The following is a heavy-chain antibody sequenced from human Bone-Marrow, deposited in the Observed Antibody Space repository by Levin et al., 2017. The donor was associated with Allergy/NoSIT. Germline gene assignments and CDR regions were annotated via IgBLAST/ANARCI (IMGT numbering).Heavy chain of an antibody. CDR1: NDSTDDPYW. CDR2: VHHSGSA. CDR3: ARGGNPGYSYVLGA. J-gene: IGHJ5*02. Sequence: SETLSLTCLVSNDSTDDPYWWSWVRQSPGRGLEWIGEVHHSGSANYNPSLKNRLTMSVDRSKNVISLRLTSVTAEDTATYFCARGGNPGYSYVLGAWGPGTLVTVSS. V-gene: IGHV4/OR15-8*01. D-gene: IGHD5-18*01.